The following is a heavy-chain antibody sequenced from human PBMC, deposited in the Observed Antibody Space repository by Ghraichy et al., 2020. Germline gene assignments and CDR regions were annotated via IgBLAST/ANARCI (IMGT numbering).Heavy chain of an antibody. V-gene: IGHV3-7*01. CDR2: IKQDGSEK. D-gene: IGHD3-10*01. CDR3: ARNLNYYGSGSHNNHYYHYGMDV. CDR1: GFTFSSYW. J-gene: IGHJ6*02. Sequence: GGSLRLSCAASGFTFSSYWMSWVRQTPGKGLEWVANIKQDGSEKYYVDSVKGRFTISRDNAKNALYLQVNSLRAEDTAVYYCARNLNYYGSGSHNNHYYHYGMDVWGQGTTVTVSS.